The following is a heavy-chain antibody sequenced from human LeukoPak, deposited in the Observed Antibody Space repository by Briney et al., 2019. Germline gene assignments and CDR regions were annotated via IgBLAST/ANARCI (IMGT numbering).Heavy chain of an antibody. CDR2: IYYSGST. J-gene: IGHJ6*03. CDR1: GGSISSYY. Sequence: PSETLSLTCTVSGGSISSYYWSWIRQPPGKGLEWIGYIYYSGSTNYNPSLKSRVTISVDTSKNQFSLKLSSVTAADTAVYYCATSYYYGSGRFYRYYYYMDVWGKGTTVTVSS. CDR3: ATSYYYGSGRFYRYYYYMDV. V-gene: IGHV4-59*12. D-gene: IGHD3-10*01.